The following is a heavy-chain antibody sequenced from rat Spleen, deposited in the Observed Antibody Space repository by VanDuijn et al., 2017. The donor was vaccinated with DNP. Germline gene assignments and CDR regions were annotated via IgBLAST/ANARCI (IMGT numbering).Heavy chain of an antibody. V-gene: IGHV5-22*01. CDR3: ARLKWERAYYFDY. D-gene: IGHD5-1*01. Sequence: EVQLVESGGGLVQPGRSLKLSCAASGFTFSNYDMAWVRQAPTKGLEWVASISYDGSATYYGDSVKGRFTISRDNAKSALFLQMNSLRSEDTATYYCARLKWERAYYFDYWGQGIMVTVSS. CDR1: GFTFSNYD. J-gene: IGHJ2*01. CDR2: ISYDGSAT.